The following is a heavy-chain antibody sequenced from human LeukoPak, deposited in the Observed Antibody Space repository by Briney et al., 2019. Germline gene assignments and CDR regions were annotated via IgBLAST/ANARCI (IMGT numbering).Heavy chain of an antibody. D-gene: IGHD1-14*01. CDR3: ARDRGYNLDY. CDR2: INSDGSST. Sequence: GGSLRLSCAASGSTFSSYWMHWVRQAPGKGLVWVSHINSDGSSTSYADSVKDRFTISRDNAKNTLYLQMNSLRAEDTAVYYCARDRGYNLDYWGQGTLVTVSS. J-gene: IGHJ4*02. CDR1: GSTFSSYW. V-gene: IGHV3-74*01.